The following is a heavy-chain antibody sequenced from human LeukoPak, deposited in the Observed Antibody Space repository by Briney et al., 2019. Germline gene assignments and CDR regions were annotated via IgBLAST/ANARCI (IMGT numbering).Heavy chain of an antibody. V-gene: IGHV3-48*03. J-gene: IGHJ3*02. CDR3: ARYTAVAGTYDAFDI. D-gene: IGHD6-19*01. CDR2: ISSSGSTL. Sequence: GGSLSFSCAASGFTFSSFELNWVGQAPGKGRKWVSYISSSGSTLYYEDSVKGRFTTSRDNAKNSLYLQMNSLRAEDTAVYYCARYTAVAGTYDAFDIWGQGTMVTVSS. CDR1: GFTFSSFE.